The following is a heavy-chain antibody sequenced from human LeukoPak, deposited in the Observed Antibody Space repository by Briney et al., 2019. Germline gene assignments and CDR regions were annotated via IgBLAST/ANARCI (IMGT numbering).Heavy chain of an antibody. Sequence: GGSLRLSCAASGFTFSSYWMSWVRQAPGKGLEWVANIKQDGSEKYYVDSVKGRFTISRDNAKNSLYLQMNSLRAEDTAVYYCATRITMVRGVRPDALDIWGQGTMVTVSS. CDR3: ATRITMVRGVRPDALDI. V-gene: IGHV3-7*01. CDR1: GFTFSSYW. J-gene: IGHJ3*02. CDR2: IKQDGSEK. D-gene: IGHD3-10*01.